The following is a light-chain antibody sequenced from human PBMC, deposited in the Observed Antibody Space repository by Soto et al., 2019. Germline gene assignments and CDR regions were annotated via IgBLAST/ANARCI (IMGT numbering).Light chain of an antibody. CDR1: SNDVGAYIY. Sequence: QSALTQPASVSASPGQSITISCTGTSNDVGAYIYVSWYQQHPGKAPKLIIYEVSHRPSGVSDRFSGSKSGNTASLTISGLQAEDEADYYCGSYTTSSNYVFGTGTKVTVL. CDR3: GSYTTSSNYV. CDR2: EVS. V-gene: IGLV2-14*01. J-gene: IGLJ1*01.